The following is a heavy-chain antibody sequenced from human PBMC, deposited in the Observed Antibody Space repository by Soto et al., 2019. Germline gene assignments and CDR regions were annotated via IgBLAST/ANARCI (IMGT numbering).Heavy chain of an antibody. Sequence: GASVKVSCKASGYTFTCYEINWVRQATGQGLEWMGWMNPNSGNTGYAQKFQGRVTMTRNTSISTAYMELSSLRSEDTAVYYCARGFRRAVGSSWYSYYYYMDVWGKGTTVTVSS. V-gene: IGHV1-8*01. CDR1: GYTFTCYE. D-gene: IGHD6-13*01. CDR3: ARGFRRAVGSSWYSYYYYMDV. J-gene: IGHJ6*03. CDR2: MNPNSGNT.